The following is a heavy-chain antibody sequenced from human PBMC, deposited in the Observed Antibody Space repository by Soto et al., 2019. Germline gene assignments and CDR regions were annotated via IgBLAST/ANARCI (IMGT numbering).Heavy chain of an antibody. V-gene: IGHV6-1*01. CDR1: GDSVSSNSAA. CDR2: TYYRSKWYN. J-gene: IGHJ3*02. Sequence: KQSQTLSLTCAISGDSVSSNSAAWNWIRQSPSRGLEWLGRTYYRSKWYNDYAVSVKSRITINPDTSKNQFSLQLNSVTPEDTAVYYCAKEIPKTYSSSWYAFDIWGQGTMVTVSS. CDR3: AKEIPKTYSSSWYAFDI. D-gene: IGHD6-13*01.